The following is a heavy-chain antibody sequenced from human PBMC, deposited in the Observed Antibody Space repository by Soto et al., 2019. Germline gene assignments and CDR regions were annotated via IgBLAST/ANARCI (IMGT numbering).Heavy chain of an antibody. CDR1: GFTVSSNY. J-gene: IGHJ4*02. D-gene: IGHD3-22*01. CDR2: IYSGGST. V-gene: IGHV3-53*01. Sequence: PGGSLSLSCAASGFTVSSNYMSWVRQAQGKGLEWVSVIYSGGSTYYADSVKGRFTISRDNSKNTLYLQMNSLRAEDTAVYYCARNYYDSGGGFDYWGQGTLATVS. CDR3: ARNYYDSGGGFDY.